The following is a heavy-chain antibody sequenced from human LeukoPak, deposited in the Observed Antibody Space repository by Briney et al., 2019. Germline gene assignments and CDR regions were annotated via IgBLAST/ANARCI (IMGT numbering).Heavy chain of an antibody. CDR2: IIPIFGTA. CDR1: GGTFSSYA. Sequence: SVKVSCKASGGTFSSYAISWVRQAPGQGREWMGRIIPIFGTANYAQKFQGRVTITTDESTSTAYMELSSLRAEDTAVYYCARGGEIQLWSYFDYWGQGTLVTVSS. D-gene: IGHD5-18*01. CDR3: ARGGEIQLWSYFDY. V-gene: IGHV1-69*05. J-gene: IGHJ4*02.